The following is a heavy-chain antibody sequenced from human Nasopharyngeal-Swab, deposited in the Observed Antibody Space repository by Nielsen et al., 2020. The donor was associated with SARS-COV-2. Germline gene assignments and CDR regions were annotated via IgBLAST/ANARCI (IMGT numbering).Heavy chain of an antibody. V-gene: IGHV3-11*04. CDR1: GFTFSDYY. Sequence: GESLKISCAASGFTFSDYYMSWIRQAPGKGLEWVSYISSSGSTIYYADSVKGRFTISRDNAKNSLYLQMNSLSAEDTAVYYCASTYNYYGDYYYGMDVWGQGTTVTVSS. CDR3: ASTYNYYGDYYYGMDV. D-gene: IGHD1-20*01. J-gene: IGHJ6*02. CDR2: ISSSGSTI.